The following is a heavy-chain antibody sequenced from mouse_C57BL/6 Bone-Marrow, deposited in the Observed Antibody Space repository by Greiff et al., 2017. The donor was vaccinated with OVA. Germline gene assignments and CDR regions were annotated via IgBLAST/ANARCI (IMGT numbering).Heavy chain of an antibody. D-gene: IGHD4-1*01. J-gene: IGHJ4*01. V-gene: IGHV1-55*01. CDR2: IYPGSGST. Sequence: QVQLQQPGAELVKPGASVKMSCKASGYTFTSYWITWVKQRPGQGLEWIGDIYPGSGSTNYNEKFKSKATLTVDKSSSTAYMQLSSLTSEDSAVSYCARSFCLWDPYYAMDYWGQGTSVTVSS. CDR1: GYTFTSYW. CDR3: ARSFCLWDPYYAMDY.